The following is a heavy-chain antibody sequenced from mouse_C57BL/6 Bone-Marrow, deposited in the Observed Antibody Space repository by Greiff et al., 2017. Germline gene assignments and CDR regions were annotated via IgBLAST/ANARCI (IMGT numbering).Heavy chain of an antibody. V-gene: IGHV7-3*01. J-gene: IGHJ1*03. CDR1: GFTFTDYY. Sequence: EVKLVESGGGLVQPGGSLSLSCAASGFTFTDYYMSWVRQPPGKALEWLGFIRNKANGYTTEYSASVKGRFTISRDNSQSFLYLQMNALRAEDSATYYCASLYYYGSSLWYFDVWGTGTTVTVSS. D-gene: IGHD1-1*01. CDR3: ASLYYYGSSLWYFDV. CDR2: IRNKANGYTT.